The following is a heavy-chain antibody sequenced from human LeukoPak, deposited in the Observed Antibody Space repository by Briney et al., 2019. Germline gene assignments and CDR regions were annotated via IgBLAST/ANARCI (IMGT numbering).Heavy chain of an antibody. D-gene: IGHD3-22*01. CDR1: GFTFRSYW. Sequence: PGGSLRLSCAASGFTFRSYWMHWVRQAPGKGLVWVSRINSDGSSTSYADSVKGRFTISRDNAKNTLYLQMNSLRAEDTAVYYRARVVGDSSGFYYEGAFDIWGQGTMVTVSS. CDR2: INSDGSST. V-gene: IGHV3-74*01. CDR3: ARVVGDSSGFYYEGAFDI. J-gene: IGHJ3*02.